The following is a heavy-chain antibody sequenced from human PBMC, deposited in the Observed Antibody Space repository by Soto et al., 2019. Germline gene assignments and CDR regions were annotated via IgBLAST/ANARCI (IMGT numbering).Heavy chain of an antibody. CDR1: GYSFTSYW. CDR3: ARHNHYDSSGYYYYYGMDV. J-gene: IGHJ6*02. Sequence: VESLNISFKGSGYSFTSYWIGWVRQMPGKGLEWMGIIYPGDSDTRYSPSFRGQFTISADKSISTAYLQWSSLKASDTAMYYCARHNHYDSSGYYYYYGMDVWGQGTTVTVSS. CDR2: IYPGDSDT. D-gene: IGHD3-22*01. V-gene: IGHV5-51*01.